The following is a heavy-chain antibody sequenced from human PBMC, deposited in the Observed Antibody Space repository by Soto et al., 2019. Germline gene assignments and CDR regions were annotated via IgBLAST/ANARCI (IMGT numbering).Heavy chain of an antibody. Sequence: EVQLLESGGGLVQPGGSLRLSCAASGFTFSSYAVSWVRQAPGKGLEWVSSISGGAGSTYYADSVKGRFIISRDNSKNTLYLQMNSLRAEDTAVYYCARSGSYSWLPYWGQGTLVTVSS. CDR3: ARSGSYSWLPY. J-gene: IGHJ4*02. CDR1: GFTFSSYA. D-gene: IGHD1-26*01. V-gene: IGHV3-23*01. CDR2: ISGGAGST.